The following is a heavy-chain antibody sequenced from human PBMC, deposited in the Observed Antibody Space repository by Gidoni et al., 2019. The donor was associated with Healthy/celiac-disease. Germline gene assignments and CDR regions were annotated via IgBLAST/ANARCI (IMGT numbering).Heavy chain of an antibody. V-gene: IGHV3-23*01. J-gene: IGHJ4*02. Sequence: EVQLLESGGGLVQPGGSLRPAVDGSGLTCSSYAMSWVRQAPGKGLEWVSAISGSGGSTYYADSVKGRFTISRDNSKNTLYLQMNSLRAEDTAVYYCAKSPVEAPYYFDYWGQGTLITVSS. CDR2: ISGSGGST. CDR1: GLTCSSYA. CDR3: AKSPVEAPYYFDY.